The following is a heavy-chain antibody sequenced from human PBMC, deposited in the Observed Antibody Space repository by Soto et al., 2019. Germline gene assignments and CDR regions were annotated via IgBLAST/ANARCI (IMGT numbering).Heavy chain of an antibody. CDR2: ISSSSSTI. CDR3: ASGKDYAEGGY. V-gene: IGHV3-48*02. CDR1: GFTFSSYS. D-gene: IGHD4-17*01. Sequence: EVQLVESGGGLVQPGGSLRLSCAASGFTFSSYSMNWVRQAPGKGLEWVSYISSSSSTIYYADSVKGRSTISRDNAKNSRYLQMNSQRDEDTAVYYCASGKDYAEGGYWGQGTLVTVSS. J-gene: IGHJ4*02.